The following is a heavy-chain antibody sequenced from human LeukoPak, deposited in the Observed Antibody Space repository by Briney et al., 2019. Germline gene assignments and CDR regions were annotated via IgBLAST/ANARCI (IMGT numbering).Heavy chain of an antibody. V-gene: IGHV3-48*03. D-gene: IGHD2/OR15-2a*01. CDR2: ISSVSSTI. CDR3: ARMKRIEFDY. J-gene: IGHJ4*02. Sequence: GGSLRLSCAASGFTFSSYEMNWVRQAPGKGLEWVSYISSVSSTIYYADSVKGRFTISRDNAKNSLFLQMNSLRAEDTAVYFCARMKRIEFDYWGQGTLVTVSS. CDR1: GFTFSSYE.